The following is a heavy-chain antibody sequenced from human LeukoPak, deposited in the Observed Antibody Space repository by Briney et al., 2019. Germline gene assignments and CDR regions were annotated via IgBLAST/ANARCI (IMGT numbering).Heavy chain of an antibody. CDR3: ASRGYSGYADY. V-gene: IGHV4-59*08. J-gene: IGHJ4*02. Sequence: SSETLSLTCTVSGGSISSYYWSWIRQPPGKGLEWIGYIYYSGSTNYNPSLKSRVTISVDTSKNQFSLKLSSVTAADTAVYYCASRGYSGYADYWGQGTLVTVSS. CDR1: GGSISSYY. CDR2: IYYSGST. D-gene: IGHD5-12*01.